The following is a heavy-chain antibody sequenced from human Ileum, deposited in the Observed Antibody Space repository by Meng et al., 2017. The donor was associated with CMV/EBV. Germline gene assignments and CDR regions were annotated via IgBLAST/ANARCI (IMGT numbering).Heavy chain of an antibody. CDR2: INHVGRT. CDR1: GGSLRGHY. J-gene: IGHJ4*02. Sequence: QVQFQQWGAGLLKPSETLSLTCAVYGGSLRGHYCNWIRQSPGNGLQWIAEINHVGRTNSNPSLASRVTISQDTSKNQCSLKLNSVTVADSAVYYCVRGLFRYPAYFDLWGQGTLVTVSS. D-gene: IGHD3-16*02. CDR3: VRGLFRYPAYFDL. V-gene: IGHV4-34*01.